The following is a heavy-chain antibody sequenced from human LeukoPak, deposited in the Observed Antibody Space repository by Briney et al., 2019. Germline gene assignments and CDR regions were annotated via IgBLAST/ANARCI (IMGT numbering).Heavy chain of an antibody. CDR3: AKGETGP. Sequence: GGSRRLSCAASGFTFSSSAMNWVRQAPGKGLEWVSTISRSGDRTYYADSVKGRFTISRDNSKNTLYLQMNSLRAEDTAVYYCAKGETGPWGQGTLVTVSS. J-gene: IGHJ5*02. CDR2: ISRSGDRT. D-gene: IGHD1-14*01. V-gene: IGHV3-23*01. CDR1: GFTFSSSA.